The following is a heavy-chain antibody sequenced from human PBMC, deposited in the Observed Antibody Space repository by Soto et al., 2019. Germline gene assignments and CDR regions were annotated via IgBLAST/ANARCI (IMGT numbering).Heavy chain of an antibody. CDR1: GGSFSGYY. V-gene: IGHV4-34*03. J-gene: IGHJ3*01. CDR2: INHSGST. Sequence: SETLSLTCAVYGGSFSGYYWSWIRQPPGKGLEWIGEINHSGSTNYNPSLKSRVTISVDTSKNQFSLKLSSVTAADTAVYYFGIVDMITFGGITGPNDAFDRWGQGKMVTVSS. CDR3: GIVDMITFGGITGPNDAFDR. D-gene: IGHD3-16*01.